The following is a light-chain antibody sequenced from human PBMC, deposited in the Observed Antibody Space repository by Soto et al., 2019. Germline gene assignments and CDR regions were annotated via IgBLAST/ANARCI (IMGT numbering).Light chain of an antibody. J-gene: IGKJ1*01. Sequence: EIVLTQSPGTLSLSPGDRATLSCRASQLVNSNYLASYQRKPGPAPRLLIYGASSRATGLPDRISGSGSGTDFTLTINRLEPEDFAVYYCHQYCGHQTFGQGTVVEIK. CDR3: HQYCGHQT. V-gene: IGKV3-20*01. CDR2: GAS. CDR1: QLVNSNY.